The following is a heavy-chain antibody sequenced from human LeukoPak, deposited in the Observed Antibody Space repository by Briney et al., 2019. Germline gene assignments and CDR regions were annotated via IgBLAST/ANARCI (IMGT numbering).Heavy chain of an antibody. V-gene: IGHV4-34*01. D-gene: IGHD4-23*01. J-gene: IGHJ4*02. CDR3: ARGAEAYGGNSCVDY. CDR1: GGSFSDYY. CDR2: INHSGST. Sequence: KPSETLSLTCAVYGGSFSDYYWTWIRQPPGKGLEWIGEINHSGSTKYNPSLKSRVTISVDTSKNQFSLKLSSVTAADTAVYYCARGAEAYGGNSCVDYWGQGTLVTVSP.